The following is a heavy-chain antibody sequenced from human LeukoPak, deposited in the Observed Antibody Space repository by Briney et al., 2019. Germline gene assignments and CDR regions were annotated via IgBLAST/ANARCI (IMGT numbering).Heavy chain of an antibody. CDR2: LHRGGST. Sequence: GGSLRLSCAASGFTVSDNYMSWVRQAPGKGLEWVSLLHRGGSTYYADSVKGRFTISRDNSENTLYLQMNSLKAEDTAVYHCAREDYRYFDLWGRGTLVTVSS. CDR3: AREDYRYFDL. CDR1: GFTVSDNY. J-gene: IGHJ2*01. V-gene: IGHV3-66*01.